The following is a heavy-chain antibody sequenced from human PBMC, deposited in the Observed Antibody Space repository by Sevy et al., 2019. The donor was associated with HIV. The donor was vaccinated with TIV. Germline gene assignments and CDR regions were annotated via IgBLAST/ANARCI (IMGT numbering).Heavy chain of an antibody. CDR1: GFTFSSYG. Sequence: GGSLRLSCAASGFTFSSYGMHWVRQAPGKGLEWVAVIWYDGSNKYYADSVKGRFTISRDNSKNTLYLQMNSLRAEDTAVYYCATNRTFCYYFDYWGQGTLVTVSS. J-gene: IGHJ4*02. V-gene: IGHV3-33*01. CDR3: ATNRTFCYYFDY. D-gene: IGHD2-2*01. CDR2: IWYDGSNK.